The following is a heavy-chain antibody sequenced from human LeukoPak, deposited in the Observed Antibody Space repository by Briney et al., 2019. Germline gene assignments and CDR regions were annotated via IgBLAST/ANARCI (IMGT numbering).Heavy chain of an antibody. D-gene: IGHD6-13*01. Sequence: ERSLRLSCAASGFTFSTYNMHWVRQAPGKGLEWVSSISSSSSYIYYADSLKGRFTISRDSAKNSLYLQMNSLRAEDTAVYYCARDITAAALDYWGHGTLVTVSS. J-gene: IGHJ4*01. CDR2: ISSSSSYI. CDR1: GFTFSTYN. CDR3: ARDITAAALDY. V-gene: IGHV3-21*01.